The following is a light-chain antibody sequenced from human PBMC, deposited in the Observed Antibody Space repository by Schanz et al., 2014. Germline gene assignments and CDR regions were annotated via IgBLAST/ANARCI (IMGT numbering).Light chain of an antibody. CDR2: GAF. V-gene: IGKV3-20*01. J-gene: IGKJ2*01. CDR3: LQYGYSPGYT. Sequence: EIVLTQSPATLSLSPGERATLSCRASQSVSSDLAWYQQKPGQAPRLLIYGAFDRATGIPDRFSGSGSGTVFTLTISRLEPEDFAVYYCLQYGYSPGYTFGRGTKLEIK. CDR1: QSVSSD.